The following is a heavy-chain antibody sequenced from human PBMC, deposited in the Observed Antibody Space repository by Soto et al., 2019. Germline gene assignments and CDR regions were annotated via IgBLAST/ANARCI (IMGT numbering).Heavy chain of an antibody. CDR3: ARVRLEYSNKPSFFDI. V-gene: IGHV3-21*01. J-gene: IGHJ4*02. CDR1: GFSFAFYS. Sequence: HGGSMKIGSAACGFSFAFYSMNWPRQDPGKGLEWVSSISSKPNRTSFYIHYAESVKGRFTISRDNAKDSLYLQMKTLRAEDTGVYYCARVRLEYSNKPSFFDIWGRGTQVTVHS. D-gene: IGHD4-4*01. CDR2: ISSKPNRTSFYI.